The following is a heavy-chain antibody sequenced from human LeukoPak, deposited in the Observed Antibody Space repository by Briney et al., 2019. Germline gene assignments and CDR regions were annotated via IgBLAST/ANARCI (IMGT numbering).Heavy chain of an antibody. Sequence: PGGSLRLSCAASGFTFSGYAMSWVRQAPGKGLEWVSTVTGSAASTYYAESVKGRFTISRDNAKNSLYLQMNSLRAEDTAVYYCARDSSGWYNGYYGMDVWGQGTTVTVSS. CDR1: GFTFSGYA. CDR2: VTGSAAST. J-gene: IGHJ6*02. CDR3: ARDSSGWYNGYYGMDV. D-gene: IGHD6-19*01. V-gene: IGHV3-23*01.